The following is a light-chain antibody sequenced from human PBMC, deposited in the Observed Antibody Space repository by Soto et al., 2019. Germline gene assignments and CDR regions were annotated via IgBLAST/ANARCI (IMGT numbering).Light chain of an antibody. CDR3: QHYGTTPWM. CDR2: GAS. CDR1: QSVCSRC. J-gene: IGKJ1*01. Sequence: ETVLTQSPGTLSLSPGERVTLSCRASQSVCSRCFAWYQQKPGQSPRLLIYGASTRATGIPDRFSGSGSGTDFTLTISRLEPEDFAVYYCQHYGTTPWMFGQGTKVGIK. V-gene: IGKV3-20*01.